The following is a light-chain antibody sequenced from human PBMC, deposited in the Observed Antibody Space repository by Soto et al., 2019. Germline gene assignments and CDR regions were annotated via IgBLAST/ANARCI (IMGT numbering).Light chain of an antibody. Sequence: SYELTQPPSGSVSPGQTARITCSGDALPKQYAYWYQQKPGQAPVLVIYKDSERPSGIPERFSGSSSGTTVTLTISGVQAEDEADYYCQSADSSGTYVFGTGTQVTVL. CDR3: QSADSSGTYV. CDR1: ALPKQY. V-gene: IGLV3-25*02. J-gene: IGLJ1*01. CDR2: KDS.